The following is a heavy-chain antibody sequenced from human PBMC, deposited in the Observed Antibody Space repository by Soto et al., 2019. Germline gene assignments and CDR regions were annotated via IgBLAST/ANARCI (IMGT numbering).Heavy chain of an antibody. CDR3: ASVGRVGSGWYWFDY. CDR2: IWYDGSNK. Sequence: QVQLVESGGGVVQPGRSLRLSCAASGFTFSSYGMHWVRQAPGKGLEWVAVIWYDGSNKYYADSVEGRFTISRDNSKNGLYMQMDRLGAEATAVYYCASVGRVGSGWYWFDYWGQGTLVPVS. V-gene: IGHV3-33*01. J-gene: IGHJ4*02. CDR1: GFTFSSYG. D-gene: IGHD6-19*01.